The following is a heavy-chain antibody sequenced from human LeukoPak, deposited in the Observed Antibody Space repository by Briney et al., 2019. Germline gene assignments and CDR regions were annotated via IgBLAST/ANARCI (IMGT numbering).Heavy chain of an antibody. CDR3: ARVTRTLYYYYGMDV. CDR2: INTDGSST. V-gene: IGHV3-74*01. Sequence: GGSLRLSCAASRFTLSSYWMHWVRQAPGKGLVWVSRINTDGSSTNYADSVKGRFTISRDNAMNTLYLQMNNLRAEDTAVYYCARVTRTLYYYYGMDVWGQGTTVTVSS. CDR1: RFTLSSYW. J-gene: IGHJ6*02.